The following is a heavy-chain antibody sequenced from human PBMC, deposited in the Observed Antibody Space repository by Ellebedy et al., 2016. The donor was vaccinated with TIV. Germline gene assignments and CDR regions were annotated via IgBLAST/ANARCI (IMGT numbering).Heavy chain of an antibody. Sequence: GGSLRLXXKASGYNFRSYWISWVRQMPGKGLEWMGRIDASDSYTSYSPSFRGRVTISLDKSKSTAYLQWTSLKASDTAIYYCARPLTGYADLDHWGQGTLVTVSS. J-gene: IGHJ4*02. CDR1: GYNFRSYW. V-gene: IGHV5-10-1*01. D-gene: IGHD3-9*01. CDR2: IDASDSYT. CDR3: ARPLTGYADLDH.